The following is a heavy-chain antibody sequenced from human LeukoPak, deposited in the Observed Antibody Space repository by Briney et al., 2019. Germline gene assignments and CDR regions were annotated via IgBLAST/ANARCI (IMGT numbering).Heavy chain of an antibody. CDR2: ISWNSGSI. V-gene: IGHV3-23*01. CDR1: GFTFSSYA. D-gene: IGHD3-22*01. J-gene: IGHJ3*02. Sequence: GGSLRLSCAASGFTFSSYAMSWVRQAPGKGLEWVSGISWNSGSIDYADSVKGRFTISRDNSKNTLYLQMNSLRAEDTAVYYCAKAQDLVVVVITYAFDIWGQGTMVTVSS. CDR3: AKAQDLVVVVITYAFDI.